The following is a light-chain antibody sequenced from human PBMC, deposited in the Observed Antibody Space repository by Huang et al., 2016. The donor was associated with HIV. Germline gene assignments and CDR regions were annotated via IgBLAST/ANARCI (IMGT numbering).Light chain of an antibody. J-gene: IGKJ1*01. CDR3: QQYYSLPQT. V-gene: IGKV4-1*01. CDR1: QSVYASSTSKDY. CDR2: WAS. Sequence: DIIMSQSPESLTVSLGERATLNCRSSQSVYASSTSKDYMAWFQQKPGQPPKLLLFWASSRKVGVPDRFSGSGSGTHFTLTIANLQPEDAAIYYCQQYYSLPQTFGQGTRV.